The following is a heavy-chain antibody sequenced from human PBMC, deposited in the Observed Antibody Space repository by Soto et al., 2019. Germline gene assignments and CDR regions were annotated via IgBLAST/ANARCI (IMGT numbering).Heavy chain of an antibody. Sequence: SETLSLTCAVYGGSFSGYYWSWIRQPPGKGLEWIGEINHSGSTNYNPSLKSRVTISVDTSKNQSSLKLSSVTAADTAVYYCASGDYEVNFFDYWGQGTLVTVSS. CDR1: GGSFSGYY. CDR2: INHSGST. J-gene: IGHJ4*02. D-gene: IGHD4-17*01. V-gene: IGHV4-34*01. CDR3: ASGDYEVNFFDY.